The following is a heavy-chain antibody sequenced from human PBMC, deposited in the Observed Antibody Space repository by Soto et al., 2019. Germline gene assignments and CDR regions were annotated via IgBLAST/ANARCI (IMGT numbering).Heavy chain of an antibody. CDR3: TTALSEVRGVIIPDY. V-gene: IGHV3-15*07. CDR1: GFTFSNAW. J-gene: IGHJ4*02. D-gene: IGHD3-10*01. Sequence: PGGSLRLSCAASGFTFSNAWMNWVRQAPGKGLEWVGRIKSKTDGGTTDYAAPVKGRFTISRDDSKNTLYLQMNSLKTEDTAVYYCTTALSEVRGVIIPDYWGQGTLVTVSS. CDR2: IKSKTDGGTT.